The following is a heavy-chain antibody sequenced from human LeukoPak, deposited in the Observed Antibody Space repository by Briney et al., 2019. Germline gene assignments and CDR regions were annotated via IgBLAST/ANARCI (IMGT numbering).Heavy chain of an antibody. CDR1: GFTVSSNY. D-gene: IGHD2-21*02. Sequence: GGSLRLSCAASGFTVSSNYMSWVRQAPGKGLEWVSVIYSGGSTYYADSVKGRFTISRDNSKKSLYLQMNSLRAEDTAVYYCARDCGGDCYLDYWGQGTLVTVSS. CDR2: IYSGGST. J-gene: IGHJ4*02. V-gene: IGHV3-66*01. CDR3: ARDCGGDCYLDY.